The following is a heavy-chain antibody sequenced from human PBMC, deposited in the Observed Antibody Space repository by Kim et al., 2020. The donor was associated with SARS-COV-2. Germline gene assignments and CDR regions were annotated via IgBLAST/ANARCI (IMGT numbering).Heavy chain of an antibody. J-gene: IGHJ4*02. CDR3: ARVIGDSSSDY. CDR2: R. Sequence: RNYAQTFQGRVTMTRDTSISTAYMELSRLRSDDTAVYYCARVIGDSSSDYWGQGTLVTVSS. D-gene: IGHD6-6*01. V-gene: IGHV1-2*02.